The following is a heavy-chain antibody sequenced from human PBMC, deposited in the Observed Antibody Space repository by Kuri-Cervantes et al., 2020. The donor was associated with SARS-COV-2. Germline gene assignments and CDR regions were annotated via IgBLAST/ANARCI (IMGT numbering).Heavy chain of an antibody. J-gene: IGHJ3*02. V-gene: IGHV1-18*01. Sequence: ASVKVSCKASGYTFTSYGISWVRQAPGQGLEWMGWISAYNGNTNYAQKLQGRVTMTTDTSTSTAYMELRSLRSDDTAVYYCARPRGIVVVPAAMGGAFDIWGQGIMVTVSS. CDR1: GYTFTSYG. CDR2: ISAYNGNT. D-gene: IGHD2-2*01. CDR3: ARPRGIVVVPAAMGGAFDI.